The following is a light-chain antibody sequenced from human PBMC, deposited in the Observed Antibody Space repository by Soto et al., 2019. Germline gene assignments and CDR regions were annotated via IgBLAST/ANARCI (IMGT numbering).Light chain of an antibody. CDR2: EVS. Sequence: QSVLTQPASVSGSPGQSITISCTGSSSDIGIYKYVSWYQQHPGKVPKVIIYEVSNRASGVSNRFSGSKSGNTASLTISGLQAEAEADYYCTSYTNGSTRVFGNGTKVTVL. V-gene: IGLV2-14*01. J-gene: IGLJ1*01. CDR3: TSYTNGSTRV. CDR1: SSDIGIYKY.